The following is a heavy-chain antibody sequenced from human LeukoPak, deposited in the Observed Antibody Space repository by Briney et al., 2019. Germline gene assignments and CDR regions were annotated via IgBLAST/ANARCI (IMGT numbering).Heavy chain of an antibody. CDR1: GYSFSSHW. V-gene: IGHV5-51*01. D-gene: IGHD2-2*01. CDR2: IYPGDSES. J-gene: IGHJ6*03. CDR3: ARHRAVCSSTSCHLRNYYYYMDV. Sequence: GESLKISCKDSGYSFSSHWFAWVRQMPGKGLEWMGNIYPGDSESRYSPSFQGQVTISADKSISTAYLQWSSLKASDTAMYYCARHRAVCSSTSCHLRNYYYYMDVWGKGTTVTVSS.